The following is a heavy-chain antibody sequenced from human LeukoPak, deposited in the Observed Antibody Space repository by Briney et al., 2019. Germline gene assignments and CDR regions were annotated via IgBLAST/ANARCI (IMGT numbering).Heavy chain of an antibody. Sequence: SETLSLTCTVSGGSISSGDYYWSWIRQPPGKGLEWIGYIYYSGSTYYNPSLKSRVTISVDTSKNQFSLKLSSVTAADTAVYYCARGYYYDSSGSRAFDHWGQGTLVTVSS. J-gene: IGHJ4*02. CDR3: ARGYYYDSSGSRAFDH. D-gene: IGHD3-22*01. V-gene: IGHV4-30-4*01. CDR1: GGSISSGDYY. CDR2: IYYSGST.